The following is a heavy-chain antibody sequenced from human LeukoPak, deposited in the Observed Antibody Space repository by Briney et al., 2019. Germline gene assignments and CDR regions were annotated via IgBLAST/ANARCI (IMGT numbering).Heavy chain of an antibody. D-gene: IGHD5-12*01. Sequence: PSQTLSLTCTVSGGSISSGSYYWSWIRQPAGKGLEWIGRIYTSGSTNYNPSLKSRVTISVDTSKNQFSLKLSSVTAADTAVYYCARDRRGSGDDPGVWFDPWGQGTLVTVSS. J-gene: IGHJ5*02. CDR2: IYTSGST. CDR3: ARDRRGSGDDPGVWFDP. V-gene: IGHV4-61*02. CDR1: GGSISSGSYY.